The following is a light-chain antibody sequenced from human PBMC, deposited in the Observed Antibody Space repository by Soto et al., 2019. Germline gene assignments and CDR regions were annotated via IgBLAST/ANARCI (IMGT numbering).Light chain of an antibody. CDR2: KAS. CDR1: QTISSW. CDR3: QQYNNWWT. J-gene: IGKJ1*01. V-gene: IGKV1-5*03. Sequence: DIQMTQSPSTLSGSVGDRVTITCRASQTISSWLAWYQQKPGKAPKLLIYKASTLKSGVPSRFSGSGSGTEFTLTISSLQSEDFAVYYCQQYNNWWTFGQGNKVDI.